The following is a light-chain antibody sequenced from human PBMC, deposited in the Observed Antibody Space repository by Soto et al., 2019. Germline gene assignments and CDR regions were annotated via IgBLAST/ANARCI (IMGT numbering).Light chain of an antibody. J-gene: IGLJ3*02. CDR3: ASWDDSLTGVV. Sequence: QSVLTQPPSVSGAPGQRVTISCNGSSSNIGAGYDVHWYQRLPGTAPKLLIYAYAKRPSGVPDRFSGSKSGTSASLAISGLRSEDEAHYYCASWDDSLTGVVFGGGTKLTVL. CDR1: SSNIGAGYD. CDR2: AYA. V-gene: IGLV1-40*01.